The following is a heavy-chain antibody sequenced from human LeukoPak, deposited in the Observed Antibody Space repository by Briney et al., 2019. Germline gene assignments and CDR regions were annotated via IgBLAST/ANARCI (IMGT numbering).Heavy chain of an antibody. J-gene: IGHJ4*02. CDR1: GYTFTSYY. D-gene: IGHD2-15*01. CDR3: ARDEVVPFDY. CDR2: IKPSGGST. Sequence: GASVKVSCKASGYTFTSYYMHWVRQAPGHGLEWMGIIKPSGGSTSYAQKFQGRVTMTRDTSTSTDYMELSSLRSEDTAVYYCARDEVVPFDYWGQGTLVTVSS. V-gene: IGHV1-46*01.